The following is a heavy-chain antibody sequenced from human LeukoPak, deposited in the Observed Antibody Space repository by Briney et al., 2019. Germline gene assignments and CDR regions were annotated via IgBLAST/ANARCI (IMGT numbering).Heavy chain of an antibody. CDR2: IYYSGST. CDR3: AASYYYYSSGPRPYYFDF. Sequence: SETLSLTCTVSGGSISTYYWSWIRQPPGKGLAWIGYIYYSGSTNYNPSLKSRVTISVDTSKNQFSLKLSSVTAADTAVYYCAASYYYYSSGPRPYYFDFWGQGTLVTVSS. J-gene: IGHJ4*02. V-gene: IGHV4-59*08. D-gene: IGHD3-22*01. CDR1: GGSISTYY.